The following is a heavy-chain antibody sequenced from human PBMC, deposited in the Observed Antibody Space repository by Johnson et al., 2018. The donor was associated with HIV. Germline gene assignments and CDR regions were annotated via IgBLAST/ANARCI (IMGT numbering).Heavy chain of an antibody. CDR1: GFTFSSYW. CDR3: AKDLTRYSTSGDAFDI. D-gene: IGHD6-13*01. V-gene: IGHV3-7*03. CDR2: IKQDGSEK. Sequence: VQLVESGGGLVQPGGSLRLSCAASGFTFSSYWMSWVRQAPGKGLEWVANIKQDGSEKYYVDSVKGRFTISRDNPKNSLYLQMNSLRTEDTALYYCAKDLTRYSTSGDAFDIWGQGTMVTVSS. J-gene: IGHJ3*02.